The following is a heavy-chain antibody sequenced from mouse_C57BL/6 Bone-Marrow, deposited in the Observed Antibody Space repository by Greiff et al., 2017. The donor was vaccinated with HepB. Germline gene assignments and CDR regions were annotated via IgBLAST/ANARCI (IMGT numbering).Heavy chain of an antibody. CDR1: GYTFTDYY. Sequence: VQLQQSGPELVKPGASVKISCKASGYTFTDYYMNWVKQSHGKSLEWIGDINPNNGGTSYNQKFKGKATLTVDKSSSTAYMELRSLTSEDSAVYYCARSGYYGSSYENYWGQGTTLTVSS. D-gene: IGHD1-1*01. J-gene: IGHJ2*01. CDR2: INPNNGGT. CDR3: ARSGYYGSSYENY. V-gene: IGHV1-26*01.